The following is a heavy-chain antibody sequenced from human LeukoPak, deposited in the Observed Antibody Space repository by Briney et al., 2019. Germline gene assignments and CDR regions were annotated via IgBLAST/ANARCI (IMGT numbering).Heavy chain of an antibody. CDR1: GYTFTAYY. V-gene: IGHV1-2*02. J-gene: IGHJ3*02. D-gene: IGHD3-3*01. CDR3: ARDLEWAQHNAFDI. Sequence: GAAVTVSFKCSGYTFTAYYTHWVRQAPGQGLEGMGWINPKSGGTNYAQKLQGRVTMTTDTSTSTAYMELRSLRSDDPAVYYCARDLEWAQHNAFDIWGQGTMVTVSS. CDR2: INPKSGGT.